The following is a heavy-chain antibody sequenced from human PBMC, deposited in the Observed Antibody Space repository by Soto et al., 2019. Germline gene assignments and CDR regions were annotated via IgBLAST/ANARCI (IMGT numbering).Heavy chain of an antibody. CDR3: ARENWRYYDSSGYYYVRWFDP. Sequence: ETLSLTCTVSGGSVSSGSYYWSWIRQPPGKGLEWIGYIYYSGSTNYNPSLKSRVTISVDTSKNQFSLKLSSVTAADTAVYYCARENWRYYDSSGYYYVRWFDPWGQGTLVTVSS. D-gene: IGHD3-22*01. J-gene: IGHJ5*02. CDR2: IYYSGST. CDR1: GGSVSSGSYY. V-gene: IGHV4-61*01.